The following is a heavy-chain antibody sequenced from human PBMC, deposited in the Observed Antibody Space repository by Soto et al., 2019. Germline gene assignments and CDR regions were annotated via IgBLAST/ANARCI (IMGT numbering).Heavy chain of an antibody. CDR3: ARGAYYDILTGYFPLSYFDY. CDR2: IYYSGST. CDR1: GGSISSYH. Sequence: SETLSLTCTVSGGSISSYHWGWIRQPPGKGLEWIGYIYYSGSTNYNPSLKSRVTISVDTSKNQFSLKLSSVTAADTAVYYCARGAYYDILTGYFPLSYFDYWGQGTLVTVSS. V-gene: IGHV4-59*01. J-gene: IGHJ4*02. D-gene: IGHD3-9*01.